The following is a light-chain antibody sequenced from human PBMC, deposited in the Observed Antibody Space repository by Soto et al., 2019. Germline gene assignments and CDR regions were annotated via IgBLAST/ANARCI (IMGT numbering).Light chain of an antibody. CDR3: SSYTSSSTLVV. J-gene: IGLJ2*01. Sequence: QSALTQPASVSGSPGQSITISCTGTSSDVGGYNYGSWYQQHPGKAPKLMIYDVSNRPSGVSNRFSGSKSGNTASLTISGLQAEDEADYYCSSYTSSSTLVVFGGGTKVTVL. V-gene: IGLV2-14*03. CDR1: SSDVGGYNY. CDR2: DVS.